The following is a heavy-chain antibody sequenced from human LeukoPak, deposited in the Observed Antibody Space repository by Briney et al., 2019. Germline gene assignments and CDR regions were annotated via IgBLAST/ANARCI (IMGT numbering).Heavy chain of an antibody. CDR3: ASRYSSGWYLFDY. D-gene: IGHD6-19*01. J-gene: IGHJ4*02. CDR2: IKQDGSEK. V-gene: IGHV3-7*01. CDR1: GFTFSSYW. Sequence: GGSLRLSCAASGFTFSSYWMSWVRQAPGKGLEWLANIKQDGSEKYYVDSVKGRFTISRDNAKNSLYLQMNSLRAEDTAVYYCASRYSSGWYLFDYWGQGTLVTVSS.